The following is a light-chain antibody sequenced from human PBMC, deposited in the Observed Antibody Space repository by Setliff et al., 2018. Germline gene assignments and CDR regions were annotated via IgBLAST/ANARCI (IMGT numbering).Light chain of an antibody. Sequence: QSVLTQPPSVSGTPGQRVTISCSGTSSNIGSNRIYWYQKRGDMAPKLLIHSTHQRPSGVPDRFSGSKSGNTASLTISGLQTEDEADYYCNAYTAGTTDVFGTGTKVTVL. CDR3: NAYTAGTTDV. J-gene: IGLJ1*01. CDR1: SSNIGSNR. CDR2: STH. V-gene: IGLV1-44*01.